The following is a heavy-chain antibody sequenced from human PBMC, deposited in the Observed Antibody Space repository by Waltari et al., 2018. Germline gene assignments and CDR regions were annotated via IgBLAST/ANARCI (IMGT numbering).Heavy chain of an antibody. CDR2: IYYSGST. CDR1: GASISSSTYS. CDR3: ARDLDSSGYAGAFDI. Sequence: QLQLPASGPGLVNPSETLSLPCPVSGASISSSTYSCVWLPQPPGKGLEWIGSIYYSGSTYYNPSLKSRVTISVDTSKNQVSLKLSSVTAADTAVYYCARDLDSSGYAGAFDIWGQGTMVTVSS. V-gene: IGHV4-39*07. J-gene: IGHJ3*02. D-gene: IGHD3-22*01.